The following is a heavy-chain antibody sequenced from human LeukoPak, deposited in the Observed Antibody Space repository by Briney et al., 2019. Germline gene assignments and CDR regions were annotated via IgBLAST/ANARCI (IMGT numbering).Heavy chain of an antibody. CDR2: ISYDGSNK. V-gene: IGHV3-30*04. J-gene: IGHJ4*02. CDR3: ARALYDSSGYYFDY. CDR1: GFTFSSYA. Sequence: GGSLRLSCAASGFTFSSYAMHWVRQAPGKGLEWVSLISYDGSNKFYADSVRGRFTISRDNSKNTLYLEMNHLRAEDTAVYYCARALYDSSGYYFDYWGQGTLVTVSS. D-gene: IGHD3-22*01.